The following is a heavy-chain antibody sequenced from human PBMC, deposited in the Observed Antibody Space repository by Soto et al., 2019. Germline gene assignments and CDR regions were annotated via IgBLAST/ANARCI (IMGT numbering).Heavy chain of an antibody. V-gene: IGHV3-21*01. CDR2: ISSSSSYI. CDR1: GFTFSSYS. D-gene: IGHD6-6*01. J-gene: IGHJ4*02. CDR3: ARDNPAYSSSSEVGY. Sequence: GGSLRLSCAASGFTFSSYSMNWVRQAPGKGLEWVSSISSSSSYIYYADSVKGRFTISRDNAKNSLYLQMNSLRAEDTAVYYCARDNPAYSSSSEVGYWGQGTLVTVSS.